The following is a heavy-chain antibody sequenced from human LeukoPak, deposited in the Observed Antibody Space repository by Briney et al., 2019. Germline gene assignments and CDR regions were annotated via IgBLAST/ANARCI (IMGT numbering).Heavy chain of an antibody. D-gene: IGHD1-20*01. Sequence: ASVKVSCKASGYTFTSYDINWVRQATGQGLEWMGWMNPNSGNTGYAQKFQGRVTMTRNTSISTAYMELSSLRSEDTAVYYCARGSITGTTNDYWGQGTLFTVSS. V-gene: IGHV1-8*01. J-gene: IGHJ4*02. CDR1: GYTFTSYD. CDR3: ARGSITGTTNDY. CDR2: MNPNSGNT.